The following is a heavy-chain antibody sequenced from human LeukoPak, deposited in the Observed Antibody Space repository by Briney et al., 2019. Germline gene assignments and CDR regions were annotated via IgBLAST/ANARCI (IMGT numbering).Heavy chain of an antibody. CDR3: ARWYGDEYFDY. CDR1: GGTFTSYA. Sequence: SGKVSCKASGGTFTSYAISWGRQAPGQGLEWMGRIIPILGIANYAQKFQGRVTITADKSTSTAYMELSSLRSEDTAVYYCARWYGDEYFDYWGQGTLVTVSS. V-gene: IGHV1-69*04. J-gene: IGHJ4*02. CDR2: IIPILGIA. D-gene: IGHD3-10*01.